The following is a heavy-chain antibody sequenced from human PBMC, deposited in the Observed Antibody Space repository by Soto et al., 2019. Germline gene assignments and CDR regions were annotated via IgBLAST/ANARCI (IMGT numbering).Heavy chain of an antibody. CDR1: GFTFDDYA. V-gene: IGHV3-9*01. D-gene: IGHD6-19*01. J-gene: IGHJ4*02. CDR2: ISWNSGSI. Sequence: GGSLRLSCAASGFTFDDYAMHWVRQAPGKGLEWVSGISWNSGSIGYADSVKGRFTISRDNAKNSLYLQMNSLRAEDTALFYCAYSGYSSGWQEYDIGYSGQGTLVTVST. CDR3: AYSGYSSGWQEYDIGY.